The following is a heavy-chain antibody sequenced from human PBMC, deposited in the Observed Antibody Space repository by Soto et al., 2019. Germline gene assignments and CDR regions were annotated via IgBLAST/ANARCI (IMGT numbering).Heavy chain of an antibody. V-gene: IGHV1-8*01. CDR1: GYTFTSYD. J-gene: IGHJ6*02. CDR2: MNPNSGNT. CDR3: ARGPRRPGLYYYGMDV. Sequence: QVQLVQSGAEVKKPGASVKVSCKASGYTFTSYDINWVRQATGQGLEWMGWMNPNSGNTGYAQKFQGRVTMTRNTSISTAYMELSSLRSEDTAVYYCARGPRRPGLYYYGMDVWGQGTTVTVSS.